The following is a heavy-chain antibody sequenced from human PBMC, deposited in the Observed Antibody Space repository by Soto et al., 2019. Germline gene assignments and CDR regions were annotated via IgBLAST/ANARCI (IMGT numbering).Heavy chain of an antibody. D-gene: IGHD2-2*01. CDR1: GYIFTNDY. J-gene: IGHJ6*02. CDR3: ARDRLLVAAYGMDV. Sequence: QVQLVQSGAEVKKPGASVKLSCKTSGYIFTNDYMHWVRQAPGQGLEWMGIINPNGGSTKYAQKFQGRVTMTSDAATSTVNMELSSLRSEDTAVYYCARDRLLVAAYGMDVWGQGTTVTVSS. V-gene: IGHV1-46*01. CDR2: INPNGGST.